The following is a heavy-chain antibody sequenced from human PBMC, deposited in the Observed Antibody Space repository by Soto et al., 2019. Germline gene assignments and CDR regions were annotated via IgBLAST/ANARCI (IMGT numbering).Heavy chain of an antibody. J-gene: IGHJ2*01. CDR3: ARYNWYFDL. CDR2: IYSSGST. CDR1: GGSISSGGYY. V-gene: IGHV4-31*03. Sequence: SETLSLTCTVTGGSISSGGYYWHWIRQHPGKGLEYIGYIYSSGSTYYNPSLESRVTISVDTSKNQFSLKLSSVTAADTAVYYCARYNWYFDLWGRGTLVTVSS.